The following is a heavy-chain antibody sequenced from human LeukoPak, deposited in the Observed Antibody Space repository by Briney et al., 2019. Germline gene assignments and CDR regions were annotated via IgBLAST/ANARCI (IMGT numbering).Heavy chain of an antibody. Sequence: GGSLRLSCTVSGFTVSINSMSWVRQAPGKGLEWVSFIYSGGNTHYSDSVKGRFTISRDNSKNTLYLQMNSLRAEDTAVYYCAKGKGRGGIQLWFTAFDIWGQGTMVTVSS. V-gene: IGHV3-53*01. CDR3: AKGKGRGGIQLWFTAFDI. CDR2: IYSGGNT. J-gene: IGHJ3*02. CDR1: GFTVSINS. D-gene: IGHD5-18*01.